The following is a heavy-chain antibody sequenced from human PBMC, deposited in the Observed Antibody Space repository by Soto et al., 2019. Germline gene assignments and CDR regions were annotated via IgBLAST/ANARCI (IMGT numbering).Heavy chain of an antibody. CDR1: GFTFSSHA. Sequence: GGSLRLSCAASGFTFSSHAMSWVRQAPGKGLEWVSSISSSGSTTYYADSVKGRFTISRDNSKNTLYLQMNSLRAEDTAVYYSAKVANYDIVTGYYPHFDYGGQGPLVPVSS. J-gene: IGHJ4*02. CDR2: ISSSGSTT. D-gene: IGHD3-9*01. V-gene: IGHV3-23*01. CDR3: AKVANYDIVTGYYPHFDY.